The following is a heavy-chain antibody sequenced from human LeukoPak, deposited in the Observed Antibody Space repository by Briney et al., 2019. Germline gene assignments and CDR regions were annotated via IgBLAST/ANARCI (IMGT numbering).Heavy chain of an antibody. CDR3: ARGAPHTDY. V-gene: IGHV3-74*01. CDR1: GFTFSNYW. Sequence: GGSLRLSCAASGFTFSNYWMHWVRQAPGKGLVWVSRINSDGINTSYADSVKGRFTISRDNAKNTLNLQMNSLRAEDTAVYYCARGAPHTDYWGQGTLVTVSS. J-gene: IGHJ4*02. CDR2: INSDGINT.